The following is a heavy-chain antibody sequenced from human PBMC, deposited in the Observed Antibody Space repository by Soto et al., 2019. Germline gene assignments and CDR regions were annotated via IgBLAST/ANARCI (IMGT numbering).Heavy chain of an antibody. Sequence: PSETLSLTCTVSGGSISSYYWSWIRQPPGKGLEWIGYIYYSGSTNYNPSLKSRVTISVDTSKNQFSLKLSSLTAADTAVYYCARNYYGMDVWGQGTTVTVSS. V-gene: IGHV4-59*01. CDR2: IYYSGST. CDR3: ARNYYGMDV. J-gene: IGHJ6*02. CDR1: GGSISSYY.